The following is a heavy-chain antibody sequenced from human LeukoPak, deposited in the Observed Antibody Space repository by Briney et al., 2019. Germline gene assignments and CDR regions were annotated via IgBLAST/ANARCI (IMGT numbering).Heavy chain of an antibody. V-gene: IGHV3-7*01. Sequence: GASLRLSCAASGFTLSPYWMAWVRQPPGKGPEWVANIKGDGSDKGYVDSVKGRFAISRDNARNSLYLQMNSLRAEDTGVYYCARDVNGALDYWGQGTLVTVSS. J-gene: IGHJ4*02. CDR2: IKGDGSDK. D-gene: IGHD2-8*01. CDR1: GFTLSPYW. CDR3: ARDVNGALDY.